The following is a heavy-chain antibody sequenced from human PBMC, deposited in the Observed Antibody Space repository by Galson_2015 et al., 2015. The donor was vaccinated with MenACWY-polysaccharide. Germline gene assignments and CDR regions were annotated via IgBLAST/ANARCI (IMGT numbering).Heavy chain of an antibody. J-gene: IGHJ4*02. CDR2: ISYYGSNK. D-gene: IGHD3-3*01. Sequence: SLRLSCAASGFTFSSYSMHWVRQAPGKGLEWVAVISYYGSNKYYADSVKGRFTISRDNSKNTLYLQMNSLRAEDTAVYYCARVEWHHFDYWGQGTLVTVSS. V-gene: IGHV3-30-3*01. CDR3: ARVEWHHFDY. CDR1: GFTFSSYS.